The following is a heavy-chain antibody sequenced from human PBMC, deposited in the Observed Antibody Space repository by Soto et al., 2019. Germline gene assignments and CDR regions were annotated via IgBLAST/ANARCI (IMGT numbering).Heavy chain of an antibody. CDR1: GYTFTTYG. J-gene: IGHJ2*01. CDR2: ISVYNGNT. CDR3: ARSYSYGSYWYFDL. V-gene: IGHV1-18*04. D-gene: IGHD5-18*01. Sequence: QVQLVQSGAEVKEPGASVKVSCKASGYTFTTYGISWVRQAPGQGLEWMGWISVYNGNTNYAERLQGRVTMTTDKSTSTAYMELWRLRSNDTAMYYCARSYSYGSYWYFDLWGRGTLVTVSS.